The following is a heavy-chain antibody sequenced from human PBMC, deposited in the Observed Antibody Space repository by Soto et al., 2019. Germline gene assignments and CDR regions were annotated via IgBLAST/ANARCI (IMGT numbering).Heavy chain of an antibody. Sequence: EVQLVESGGGLVKPGGSLRLSCAASGFTFSSYSMNWVRQAPGKGLEWVSSISSSSSYIYYADSVKGRFTISRDNAKNSLYLQMNSLRAEDTAVYYCARERTYYHDSSGQGFDYWGQGTLVTVSS. CDR2: ISSSSSYI. D-gene: IGHD3-22*01. CDR3: ARERTYYHDSSGQGFDY. V-gene: IGHV3-21*01. J-gene: IGHJ4*02. CDR1: GFTFSSYS.